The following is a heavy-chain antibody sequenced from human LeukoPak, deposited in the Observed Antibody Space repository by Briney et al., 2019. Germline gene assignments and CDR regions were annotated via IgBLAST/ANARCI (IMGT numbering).Heavy chain of an antibody. D-gene: IGHD1-20*01. V-gene: IGHV4-39*07. J-gene: IGHJ4*02. CDR3: AGHNWNDLQFDY. CDR1: GFTFSSYE. CDR2: IYYSGNT. Sequence: GSLRLSCAVSGFTFSSYEMNWVRQAPGKGLEWIGSIYYSGNTYYNPSLKSRVTISIDTSKNQFSLKVNSVTAADTAVFYCAGHNWNDLQFDYWGQGTLVTVSS.